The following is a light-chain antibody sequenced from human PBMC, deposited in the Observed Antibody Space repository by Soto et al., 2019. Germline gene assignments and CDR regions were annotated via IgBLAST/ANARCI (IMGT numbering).Light chain of an antibody. J-gene: IGKJ5*01. CDR1: QSVSSNY. CDR2: EAS. V-gene: IGKV3-11*01. Sequence: ENVFTQSPATLSFSPGEGAPLSCRASQSVSSNYLAWYQQKPGQAPRLLIYEASTRAAGIPPRFSGSGSGTDFTLTISILEPEDFAVYYCQQRSHWPLTFGQGTRLEIK. CDR3: QQRSHWPLT.